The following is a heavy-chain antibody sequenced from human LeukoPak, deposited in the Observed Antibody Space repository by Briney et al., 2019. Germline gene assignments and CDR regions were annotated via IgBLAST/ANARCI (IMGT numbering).Heavy chain of an antibody. Sequence: PSETLFLTCTVSGGSISSHYWSWIRQPPGKGLEWIGYIYYSGSTNYNPSLKSRVTISVDTSRNQFSLKLSSVTAADTAVYYCARGVESSSWYTPYYYYYMDVWGKGTTVTVSS. CDR3: ARGVESSSWYTPYYYYYMDV. V-gene: IGHV4-59*11. J-gene: IGHJ6*03. CDR2: IYYSGST. CDR1: GGSISSHY. D-gene: IGHD6-13*01.